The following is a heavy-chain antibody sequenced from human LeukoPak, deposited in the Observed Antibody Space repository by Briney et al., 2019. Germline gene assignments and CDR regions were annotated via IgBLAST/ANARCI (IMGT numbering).Heavy chain of an antibody. Sequence: GGSLRLSCAASGFTFSSYAMSWVRQAPGKGLEWVSAISGSGGSTYYADSVKGRLTISRDNSKNTLYLQMNSLRAEDTAVYYCAKDSTPTIVVVPAAWFDPWGQGTLVTVSS. CDR1: GFTFSSYA. V-gene: IGHV3-23*01. CDR3: AKDSTPTIVVVPAAWFDP. CDR2: ISGSGGST. D-gene: IGHD2-2*01. J-gene: IGHJ5*02.